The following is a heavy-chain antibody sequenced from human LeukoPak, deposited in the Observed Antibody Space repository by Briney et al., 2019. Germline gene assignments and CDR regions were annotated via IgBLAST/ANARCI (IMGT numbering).Heavy chain of an antibody. Sequence: SQTLSLTCTVSGGSISSGDYYWGWIRQPPGKGVEWIGRIYYSGSTYYNPSLKSLVTISVDTSKNQFSLKLSSVTAADTAVYYCARRRSSSGWYGDWYFDLWGRGTLVTVSS. D-gene: IGHD6-19*01. CDR2: IYYSGST. J-gene: IGHJ2*01. CDR3: ARRRSSSGWYGDWYFDL. V-gene: IGHV4-39*01. CDR1: GGSISSGDYY.